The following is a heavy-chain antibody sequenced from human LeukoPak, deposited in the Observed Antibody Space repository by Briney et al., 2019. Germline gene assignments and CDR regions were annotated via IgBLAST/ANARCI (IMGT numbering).Heavy chain of an antibody. CDR3: VRDIPYVGSFLYFDY. V-gene: IGHV3-7*01. Sequence: GGPLRLSCVGSGFIFGNYWMSWVRQAPGKGLEWVAHINQAGSEKYYVDSAKGRFTISRDNAKSSLSLQMNGLRVEDTALYYCVRDIPYVGSFLYFDYWGQGALVTVSS. CDR1: GFIFGNYW. J-gene: IGHJ4*02. D-gene: IGHD1-26*01. CDR2: INQAGSEK.